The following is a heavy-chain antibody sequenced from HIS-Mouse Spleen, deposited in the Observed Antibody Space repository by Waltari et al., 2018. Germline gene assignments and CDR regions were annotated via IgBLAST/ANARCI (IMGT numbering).Heavy chain of an antibody. J-gene: IGHJ2*01. V-gene: IGHV4-39*07. CDR3: AREIPYSSSWYDWYFDL. CDR2: IYYSGST. CDR1: GGSISSSRSY. D-gene: IGHD6-13*01. Sequence: QLQLQESGPGLVKPSEPLSLTCTVSGGSISSSRSYRGWIRQPPGKGLEWIGSIYYSGSTYYNPSLKSRVTISVDTSKNQFSLKLSSVTAADTAVYYCAREIPYSSSWYDWYFDLWGRGTLVTVSS.